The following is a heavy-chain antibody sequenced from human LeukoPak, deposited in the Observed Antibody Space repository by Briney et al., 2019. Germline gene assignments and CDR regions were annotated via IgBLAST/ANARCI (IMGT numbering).Heavy chain of an antibody. Sequence: GESLKISCKGSGYSFTSYWIGWVRQMPGKGLEWMGIIYPDDSDTRYSPSFQGQVTISADKSISTAYLQWSSLKASDTAMYYCARQGGTSGWYYYYMDVWGKGTTVTVSS. D-gene: IGHD2-15*01. CDR2: IYPDDSDT. V-gene: IGHV5-51*01. J-gene: IGHJ6*03. CDR3: ARQGGTSGWYYYYMDV. CDR1: GYSFTSYW.